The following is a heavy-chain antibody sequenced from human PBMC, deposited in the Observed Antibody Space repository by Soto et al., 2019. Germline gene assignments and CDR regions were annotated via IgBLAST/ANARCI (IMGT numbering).Heavy chain of an antibody. Sequence: QVQLVQSGAEVKKPGSSVKVSCKASGGTFSSYAISWVRQAPGQGLEWMGGIIPIFGTANYAQKFQGRVTITADESTGTAYMGLSSLESEDTALYYCARGSSYPSRFDPWGQGTLVTVSS. D-gene: IGHD6-6*01. V-gene: IGHV1-69*01. CDR3: ARGSSYPSRFDP. CDR1: GGTFSSYA. J-gene: IGHJ5*02. CDR2: IIPIFGTA.